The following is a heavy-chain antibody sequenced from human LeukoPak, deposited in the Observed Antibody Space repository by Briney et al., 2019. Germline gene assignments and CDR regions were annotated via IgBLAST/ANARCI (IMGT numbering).Heavy chain of an antibody. CDR3: ARAHGSGSYPDY. CDR2: IISSRSYI. D-gene: IGHD3-10*01. J-gene: IGHJ4*02. V-gene: IGHV3-21*01. CDR1: GFTFSSYS. Sequence: GGSLRLSCAASGFTFSSYSMNWVRQAPGKGLEWVSSIISSRSYIYYADSVKGRFTISRDNAKNSMYLQMNSLRAEDKAVYYCARAHGSGSYPDYWGQGTLVTVSS.